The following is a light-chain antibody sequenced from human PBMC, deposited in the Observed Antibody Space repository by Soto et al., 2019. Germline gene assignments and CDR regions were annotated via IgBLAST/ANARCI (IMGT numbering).Light chain of an antibody. V-gene: IGKV3D-20*02. Sequence: EIVLTQSPGTLSLSPGDRATLSCRASQSLSSNYLHWYQQKPGQAPRPLISDASRRATGIPDRFSGSGSGTDFTLIISRLEPEDFAVYFCQQRSSWPLTFGGGTKVDI. CDR2: DAS. CDR1: QSLSSNY. CDR3: QQRSSWPLT. J-gene: IGKJ4*01.